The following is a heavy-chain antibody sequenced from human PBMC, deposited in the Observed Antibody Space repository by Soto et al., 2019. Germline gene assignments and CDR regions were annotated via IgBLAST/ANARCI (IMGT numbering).Heavy chain of an antibody. CDR1: GYSFISYW. D-gene: IGHD2-21*01. J-gene: IGHJ4*02. CDR2: IYPGDSDT. Sequence: GESLKISCKASGYSFISYWIAWVRQMPGKGLEWMGIIYPGDSDTRYSPSFQGQVTISVDKSITTTYLQWSSLKASDTAIYYCARQDGSASYYFDYWGQGALVTVSS. CDR3: ARQDGSASYYFDY. V-gene: IGHV5-51*01.